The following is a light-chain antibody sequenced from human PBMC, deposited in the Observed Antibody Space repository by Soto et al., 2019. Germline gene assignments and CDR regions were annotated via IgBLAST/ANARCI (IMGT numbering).Light chain of an antibody. CDR1: QSISSW. CDR2: KAS. V-gene: IGKV1-5*03. CDR3: QQYNDYSPRT. Sequence: DIQMTQSPSTLSASVGDRVTITCRASQSISSWLAWYQQKPGKAPKLLIYKASNLESGVPSRFSGSQSGTEFTLTISSLQPDDFVTYFCQQYNDYSPRTFGQGTKVEIK. J-gene: IGKJ1*01.